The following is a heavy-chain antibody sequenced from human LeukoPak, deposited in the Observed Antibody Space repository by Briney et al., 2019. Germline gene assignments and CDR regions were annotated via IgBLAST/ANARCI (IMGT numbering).Heavy chain of an antibody. J-gene: IGHJ6*03. CDR2: IYTSGST. Sequence: PSQTLSLTCTVSGGSISSGSYYWSWIRQPAGKGLEWIGRIYTSGSTNYNPSLKSRVTISVDTSKNQFSLKLSSVTAADTAVYYCARDFYYDSSGYHYYYYYYMDVWGKGTTVTVSS. V-gene: IGHV4-61*02. D-gene: IGHD3-22*01. CDR1: GGSISSGSYY. CDR3: ARDFYYDSSGYHYYYYYYMDV.